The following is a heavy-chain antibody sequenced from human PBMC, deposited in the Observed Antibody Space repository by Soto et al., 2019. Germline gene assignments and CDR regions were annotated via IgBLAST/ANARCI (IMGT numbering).Heavy chain of an antibody. CDR1: GGSIRSYY. V-gene: IGHV4-59*08. CDR2: IYYSGST. J-gene: IGHJ5*02. CDR3: ARQGGWFAP. D-gene: IGHD1-26*01. Sequence: QVQLQESGPGLVKPSETLSLTCTVSGGSIRSYYWSWIRQPPGKGLEWIGSIYYSGSTNYKPSLMSRVLISVDTSKNQFSLKLNSVTAADTAVYYCARQGGWFAPWGQGTLVTVSS.